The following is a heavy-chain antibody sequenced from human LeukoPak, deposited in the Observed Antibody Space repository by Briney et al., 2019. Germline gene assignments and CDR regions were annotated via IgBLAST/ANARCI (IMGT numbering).Heavy chain of an antibody. D-gene: IGHD3-9*01. V-gene: IGHV3-21*04. CDR1: GFTFSSYS. J-gene: IGHJ4*02. CDR2: ISSASSYI. CDR3: AKVSGNYDILTGYWDLTLGYFDY. Sequence: PGGSLRLSCAASGFTFSSYSMNWVRQAPGKGLEWVSSISSASSYIYYADSVKGRFTISRDNAKNSLYLQMNSLRAEDTAVYYCAKVSGNYDILTGYWDLTLGYFDYWGQGTLVTVSS.